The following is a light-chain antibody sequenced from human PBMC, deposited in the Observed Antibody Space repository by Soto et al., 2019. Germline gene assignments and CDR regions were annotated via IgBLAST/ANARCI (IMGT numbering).Light chain of an antibody. V-gene: IGKV3-11*01. J-gene: IGKJ4*01. Sequence: EVVLTQSPATLSLSPGERATLSCRASQSVNSYLAWYQQKPGQAPRLLIYDASIRATGIPARFSGSGSGTDFTLTISSLEPEDFGTYYCQQYDDFPPVRTFGGGT. CDR1: QSVNSY. CDR2: DAS. CDR3: QQYDDFPPVRT.